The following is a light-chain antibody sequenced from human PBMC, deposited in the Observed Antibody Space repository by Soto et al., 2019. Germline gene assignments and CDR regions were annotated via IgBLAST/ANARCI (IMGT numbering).Light chain of an antibody. CDR2: GDN. V-gene: IGLV1-40*01. Sequence: QPVLTQPPSVSGAPGQRVAISCTGSSSNIGAEYDVHWYQQLPGTAPKRLIYGDNNRPSGVSYRFSGSKSGTSASLAITGRQPEDEDDYYCQSYDSSLTTFVFGAGTQLTVL. CDR3: QSYDSSLTTFV. CDR1: SSNIGAEYD. J-gene: IGLJ7*01.